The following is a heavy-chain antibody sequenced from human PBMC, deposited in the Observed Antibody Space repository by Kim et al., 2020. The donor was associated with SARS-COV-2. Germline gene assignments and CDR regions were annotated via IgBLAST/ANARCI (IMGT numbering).Heavy chain of an antibody. D-gene: IGHD3-10*01. CDR2: INHSGST. CDR3: ARGTRYYGSGSYYPFDY. J-gene: IGHJ4*01. CDR1: GGSFSGYY. V-gene: IGHV4-34*01. Sequence: SETLSLTCAVYGGSFSGYYWSWIRQPPGKGLEWIGEINHSGSTNYNPSLRSRVTISVDTSKNQFSLKLSSVTAADTAVYYCARGTRYYGSGSYYPFDYLG.